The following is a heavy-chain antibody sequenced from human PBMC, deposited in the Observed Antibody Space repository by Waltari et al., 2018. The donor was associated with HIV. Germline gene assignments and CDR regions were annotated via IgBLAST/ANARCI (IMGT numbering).Heavy chain of an antibody. D-gene: IGHD3-22*01. CDR1: GGSISSSSYY. V-gene: IGHV4-39*01. Sequence: QLQLQESGPGLVKPSETLSLTCTVSGGSISSSSYYWGWIRQPPGKGLEWIGRIYYSGSTYYNPSLKSRVTISVDTSKNQFSLKLSSVTAADTAVYYCARLCIVVVTKDAFDIWGQGTMVTVSS. CDR2: IYYSGST. J-gene: IGHJ3*02. CDR3: ARLCIVVVTKDAFDI.